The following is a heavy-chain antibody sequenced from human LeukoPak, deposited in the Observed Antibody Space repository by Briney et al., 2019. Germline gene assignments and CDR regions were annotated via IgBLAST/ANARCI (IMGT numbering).Heavy chain of an antibody. CDR2: INSNGGST. D-gene: IGHD2-2*01. CDR1: GFTFSSYG. J-gene: IGHJ4*02. Sequence: PGGSLRLSCAASGFTFSSYGMHWVRQAPGKGLEYVSAINSNGGSTYYADSVKGRFTISRDNSKDTLYLQVSSLRAEDTAVYYCVKGRCSSTSCYSDYWGQGTLVTVSS. CDR3: VKGRCSSTSCYSDY. V-gene: IGHV3-64D*06.